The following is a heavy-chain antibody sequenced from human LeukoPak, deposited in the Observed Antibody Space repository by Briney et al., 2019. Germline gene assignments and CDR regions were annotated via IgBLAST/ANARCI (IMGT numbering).Heavy chain of an antibody. J-gene: IGHJ4*02. D-gene: IGHD3-3*01. V-gene: IGHV4-4*07. CDR2: IYTGGNT. CDR1: GGSISFYY. CDR3: ARDSRYYDFWSGYVDY. Sequence: PSETLSLTCTVSGGSISFYYWTWIRQSAGKGLEWIGRIYTGGNTNYNPSLKSRATLSIDTSKNQFSLMLTSVTAADTAVYCCARDSRYYDFWSGYVDYWGQGILVTVSS.